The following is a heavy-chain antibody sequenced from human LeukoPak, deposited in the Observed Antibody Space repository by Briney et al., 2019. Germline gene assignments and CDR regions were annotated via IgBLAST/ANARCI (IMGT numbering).Heavy chain of an antibody. CDR1: GYTFTSYG. V-gene: IGHV1-18*01. J-gene: IGHJ4*02. CDR3: AREPDYYDSSGYYYELYY. CDR2: ISAYNGNT. D-gene: IGHD3-22*01. Sequence: GASVKVSCKASGYTFTSYGISWVRQAPGQGLEWMGWISAYNGNTNYAQKLQGRVTMTSDTSTSTAYMELRSLRSDDTAVYYCAREPDYYDSSGYYYELYYWGQGTLVTVSS.